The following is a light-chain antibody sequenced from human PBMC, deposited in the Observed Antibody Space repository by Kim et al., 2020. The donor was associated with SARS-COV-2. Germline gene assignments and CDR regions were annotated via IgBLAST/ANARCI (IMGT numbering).Light chain of an antibody. CDR2: LGS. Sequence: PASISCRSSQSLLHSNADTYSDWYLQTPVQSPQLLISLGSNRASGAPDRFSGSGSGTDFTLKISRVEAEDVGVYYCMQALQTPLTFGGGTKVDIK. V-gene: IGKV2-28*01. CDR1: QSLLHSNADTY. CDR3: MQALQTPLT. J-gene: IGKJ4*01.